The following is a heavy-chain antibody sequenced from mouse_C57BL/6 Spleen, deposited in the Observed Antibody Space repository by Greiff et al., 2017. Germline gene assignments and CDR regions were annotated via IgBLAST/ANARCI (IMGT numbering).Heavy chain of an antibody. V-gene: IGHV1-26*01. CDR2: INPNNGGT. CDR1: GYTFTDYY. J-gene: IGHJ2*01. D-gene: IGHD1-1*01. Sequence: VQLQQSGPELVKPGASVKISCKASGYTFTDYYMNWVKQSHGKSLEWIGDINPNNGGTRYNQKFKGKATLTVDKSSSTAYMELRSLTSEDSAVYYCAKHGSHYYDYWGQGTTLTVAS. CDR3: AKHGSHYYDY.